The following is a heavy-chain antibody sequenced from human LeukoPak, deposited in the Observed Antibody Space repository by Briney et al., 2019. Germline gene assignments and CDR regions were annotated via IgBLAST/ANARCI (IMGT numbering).Heavy chain of an antibody. CDR3: ARAAVWDY. J-gene: IGHJ4*02. D-gene: IGHD6-19*01. CDR2: ISSSSSTI. CDR1: GFTFSSYA. V-gene: IGHV3-48*04. Sequence: GGSLRLSCTASGFTFSSYAMSWVRQAPGKGLEWVSYISSSSSTIYYADSVKGRFTISRDNAKNSLYLQMNSLRAEDTAVYYCARAAVWDYWGQGTLVTVSS.